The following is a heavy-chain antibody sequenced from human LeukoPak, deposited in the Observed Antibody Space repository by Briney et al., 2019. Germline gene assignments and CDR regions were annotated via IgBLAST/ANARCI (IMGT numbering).Heavy chain of an antibody. CDR2: MSPNSGNT. CDR1: GYTFTSYD. J-gene: IGHJ4*02. Sequence: GASVKVSCKAPGYTFTSYDINWVRQATGQGLEWMGWMSPNSGNTGYAQKFQGRVTMTRNTSITTAYMELSSLRSEDTAVYYCARVSKRGSSWPFSYWGQGTLVTASS. CDR3: ARVSKRGSSWPFSY. D-gene: IGHD6-13*01. V-gene: IGHV1-8*01.